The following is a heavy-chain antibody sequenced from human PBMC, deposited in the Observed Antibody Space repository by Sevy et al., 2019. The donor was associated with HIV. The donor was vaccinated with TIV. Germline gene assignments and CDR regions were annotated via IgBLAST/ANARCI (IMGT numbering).Heavy chain of an antibody. Sequence: SETLYLTCTVSGGSISSYYWSWIRHPPGKGLEWIGYIYYRGSTNYNPSLKSRVTISVDTSKNQFSLKLSSVTAADTAVYYCARDLSELAVAARGRWFDPWGQGTLVTVSS. CDR2: IYYRGST. CDR1: GGSISSYY. V-gene: IGHV4-59*01. J-gene: IGHJ5*02. CDR3: ARDLSELAVAARGRWFDP. D-gene: IGHD6-19*01.